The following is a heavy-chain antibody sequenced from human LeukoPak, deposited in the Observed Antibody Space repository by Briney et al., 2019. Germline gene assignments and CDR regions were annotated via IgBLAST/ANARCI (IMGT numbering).Heavy chain of an antibody. CDR2: IKEDGSEK. CDR1: GFTFRNYW. CDR3: ARDPTNGYCSGGTCSDY. J-gene: IGHJ4*02. Sequence: PGGSLRLSCAASGFTFRNYWMTWVRQAPGQGLAWVANIKEDGSEKYYVGSVKGRFTISRDNAENSLSLQMNSLRAEDTAVYYCARDPTNGYCSGGTCSDYWGQGTLVTVSS. D-gene: IGHD2-15*01. V-gene: IGHV3-7*03.